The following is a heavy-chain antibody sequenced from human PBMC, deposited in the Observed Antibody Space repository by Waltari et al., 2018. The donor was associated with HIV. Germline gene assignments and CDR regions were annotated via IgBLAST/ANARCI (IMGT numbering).Heavy chain of an antibody. J-gene: IGHJ3*02. Sequence: EVQLVESGGGLVQPGGSLRLSCAASGFNFRSYEMNWVRQDPGEGLEWLSYSRRSGSTIYYADPVKGRFTISRDNAKNSLYLQMNSLRAEDTAVYYCARDIVVWGAFDIWGQGTMVTVSS. CDR1: GFNFRSYE. V-gene: IGHV3-48*03. CDR3: ARDIVVWGAFDI. CDR2: SRRSGSTI. D-gene: IGHD3-16*01.